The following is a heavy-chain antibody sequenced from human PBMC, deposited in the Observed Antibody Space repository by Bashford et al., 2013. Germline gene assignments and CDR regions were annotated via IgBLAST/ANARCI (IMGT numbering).Heavy chain of an antibody. Sequence: GESLKISCQDSEYSFINYYITWVRQMPGKGLEWVGRIDPIDSSTKYSPSFQGHVTFSVDKSINTAYLQWGSLQASDTAIYYCARGDHLRGGRNWFDPWGRREPVGHRLL. V-gene: IGHV5-10-1*01. CDR3: ARGDHLRGGRNWFDP. D-gene: IGHD3-16*01. CDR1: EYSFINYY. CDR2: IDPIDSST. J-gene: IGHJ5*02.